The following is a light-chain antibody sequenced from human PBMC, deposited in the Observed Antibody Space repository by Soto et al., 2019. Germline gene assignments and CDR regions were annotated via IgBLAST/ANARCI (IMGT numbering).Light chain of an antibody. Sequence: DIQMTQSPSSLSASVGDTVTITCRASQSISNDLYWYQQKPGKAPKLLIYAASTLQGGVPSRFSGSGSGTDFILTISSLQPEDFATYYCQQSYSTPPYTFGQGTRLEIK. J-gene: IGKJ2*01. CDR1: QSISND. CDR3: QQSYSTPPYT. CDR2: AAS. V-gene: IGKV1-39*01.